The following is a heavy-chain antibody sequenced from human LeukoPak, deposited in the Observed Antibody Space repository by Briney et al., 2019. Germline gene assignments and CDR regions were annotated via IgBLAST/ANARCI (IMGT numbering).Heavy chain of an antibody. J-gene: IGHJ4*02. CDR1: GYTFTGYY. CDR3: ARDLDDFWSGYSQYYFDY. CDR2: INPNSGGT. Sequence: ASVKVSCKASGYTFTGYYMHWVRQAPGQGLEWMGWINPNSGGTNYAQKFQGRVTMTRDTSISTAYMELSRPRSDDTAVYYCARDLDDFWSGYSQYYFDYWGQGTLVTVSS. D-gene: IGHD3-3*01. V-gene: IGHV1-2*02.